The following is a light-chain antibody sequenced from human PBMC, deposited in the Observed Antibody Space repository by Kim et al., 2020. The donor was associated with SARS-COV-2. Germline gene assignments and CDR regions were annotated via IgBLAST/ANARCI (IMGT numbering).Light chain of an antibody. CDR2: QDA. V-gene: IGLV3-1*01. CDR3: QAWDSSTVV. J-gene: IGLJ2*01. Sequence: SGSPGQTASITCSGDKLGDKYACWYQQKPGQSPALVIYQDAKRPSGIPERFSGSNSGNTATLTISGTQPMDEADYYCQAWDSSTVVFGGGTQLTV. CDR1: KLGDKY.